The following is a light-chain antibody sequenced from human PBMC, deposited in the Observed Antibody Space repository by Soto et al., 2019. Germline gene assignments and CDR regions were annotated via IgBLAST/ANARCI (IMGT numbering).Light chain of an antibody. J-gene: IGKJ1*01. Sequence: DIQMTQSPSTLSASVGDRVTITCRASQSISSWLAWYQQKPGQAPKLLIYKASTLQSGVPSRFSGSGSGTEFTIVISSLQPPDSATYYCQQYNDNWTFAQGTKVEIK. CDR2: KAS. CDR1: QSISSW. V-gene: IGKV1-5*03. CDR3: QQYNDNWT.